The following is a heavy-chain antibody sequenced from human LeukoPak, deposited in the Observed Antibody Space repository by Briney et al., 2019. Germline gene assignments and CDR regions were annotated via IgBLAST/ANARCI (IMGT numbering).Heavy chain of an antibody. V-gene: IGHV4-30-4*01. J-gene: IGHJ3*02. CDR3: ARVSVDSSGSPAFDI. D-gene: IGHD3-22*01. CDR1: GGSISSGDYY. CDR2: IYYRGST. Sequence: SQTLSLTCTVSGGSISSGDYYWSWIRQPPGKGLEWIGYIYYRGSTYYNPSLKSRVTISVDTSKNQFSLKLRSVTAADTAVYYCARVSVDSSGSPAFDIWGQGTMVSVSS.